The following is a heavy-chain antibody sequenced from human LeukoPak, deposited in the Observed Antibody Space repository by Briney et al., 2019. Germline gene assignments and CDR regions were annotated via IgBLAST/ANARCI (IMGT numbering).Heavy chain of an antibody. J-gene: IGHJ4*02. V-gene: IGHV3-15*01. Sequence: GGSLRLSCAASGFTFSSYAMSWVRQAPGKGLEWVGRIKSKTDGGTTDYAAPVKGRFTISRDDSKNTLYLQMNSLKTGDTAVYYCTTEYNLNYYDSSGYYYWGQGTLVTVS. CDR1: GFTFSSYA. D-gene: IGHD3-22*01. CDR3: TTEYNLNYYDSSGYYY. CDR2: IKSKTDGGTT.